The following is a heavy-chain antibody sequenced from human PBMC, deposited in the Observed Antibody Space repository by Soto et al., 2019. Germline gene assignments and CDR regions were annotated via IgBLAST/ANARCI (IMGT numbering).Heavy chain of an antibody. CDR1: RYTFKSHG. D-gene: IGHD2-21*02. J-gene: IGHJ4*02. Sequence: GGSLRLSCAASRYTFKSHGLIWVRQAPGKGLEWVSTIDSSGVNTHYADSVKGRFTIARDNSRNTLHLQIHDLRADDTALYYSVSWVSAHCHYWGQGSVVTVSS. CDR3: VSWVSAHCHY. V-gene: IGHV3-23*01. CDR2: IDSSGVNT.